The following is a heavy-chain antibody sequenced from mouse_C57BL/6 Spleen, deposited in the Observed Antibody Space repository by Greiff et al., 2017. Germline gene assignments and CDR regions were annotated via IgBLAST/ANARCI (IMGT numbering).Heavy chain of an antibody. Sequence: DVKLVESGEGLVKPGGSLKLSCAASGFTFSSYAMSWVRQTPEKRLAWVAYISSGGDYIYYEDTVKGRFTSSRENARNTLYLQMRRLKSEDTAMYYCTRVEAYDYAWFAYWGQGTLVTVSA. CDR3: TRVEAYDYAWFAY. D-gene: IGHD2-4*01. V-gene: IGHV5-9-1*02. J-gene: IGHJ3*01. CDR2: ISSGGDYI. CDR1: GFTFSSYA.